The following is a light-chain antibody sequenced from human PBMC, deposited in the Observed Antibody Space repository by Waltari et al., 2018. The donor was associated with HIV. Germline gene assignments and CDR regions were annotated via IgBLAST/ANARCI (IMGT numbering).Light chain of an antibody. J-gene: IGLJ2*01. CDR3: CSYTKLTTHYVL. Sequence: QSALTQPASVSGSPGQSITISCNGTTTDIGGYNYVSWYQRHPDKAPKLIIFGVSNRPSGISSRFSGSNSGNTASLTISGLQAEDEADYYCCSYTKLTTHYVLFGGGTKLTVL. CDR1: TTDIGGYNY. V-gene: IGLV2-14*03. CDR2: GVS.